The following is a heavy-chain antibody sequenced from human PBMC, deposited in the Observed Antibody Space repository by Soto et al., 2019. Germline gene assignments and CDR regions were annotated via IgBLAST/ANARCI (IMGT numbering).Heavy chain of an antibody. CDR2: IYHSGST. J-gene: IGHJ4*02. CDR3: ARAGRGAIPLDY. D-gene: IGHD1-26*01. CDR1: GGSICSSNW. V-gene: IGHV4-4*02. Sequence: QVPLQESGPGLVKPSGTLSLTCAVSGGSICSSNWWSWVRQPPGKGLEWIGEIYHSGSTNYNPSLKSRVTIPVDKSKNQFSLKLSSVTATDTAVYYGARAGRGAIPLDYWGQGTLVTVSS.